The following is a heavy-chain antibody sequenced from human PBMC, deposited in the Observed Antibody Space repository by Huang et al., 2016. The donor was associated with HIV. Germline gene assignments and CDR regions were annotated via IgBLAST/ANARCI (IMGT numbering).Heavy chain of an antibody. CDR2: FDPEIGET. J-gene: IGHJ4*02. V-gene: IGHV1-24*01. CDR3: ATGFDVFFDF. CDR1: EYTLPELS. D-gene: IGHD3-9*01. Sequence: QVQLVQSRAEVKKPGASVKVSCKVSEYTLPELSIHWVRQPPGKGFEWMGGFDPEIGETIYAQKFQGRVTMTEDTSTETAFMELSGLRPEDTAVYYCATGFDVFFDFWGQGTLVTVSS.